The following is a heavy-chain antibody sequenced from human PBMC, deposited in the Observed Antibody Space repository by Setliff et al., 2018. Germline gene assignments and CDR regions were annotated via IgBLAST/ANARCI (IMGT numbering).Heavy chain of an antibody. D-gene: IGHD3-22*01. CDR2: IYYRGST. V-gene: IGHV4-39*07. CDR1: GGSISSSGYY. Sequence: SETLSLTCTVSGGSISSSGYYWGWIRQPPGKGLEWIGSIYYRGSTYYNPSLKSRVTMSVDASKNQLSLKLSSVTAADTAAYYCARGDSSGYYYILFDFWGQGTLVTVSS. J-gene: IGHJ4*02. CDR3: ARGDSSGYYYILFDF.